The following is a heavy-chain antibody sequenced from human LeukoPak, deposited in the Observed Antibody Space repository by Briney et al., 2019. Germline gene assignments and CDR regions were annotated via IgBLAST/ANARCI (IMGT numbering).Heavy chain of an antibody. D-gene: IGHD6-19*01. CDR3: ARSPKQWLAPRWFDP. CDR1: GFTFSSYA. J-gene: IGHJ5*02. Sequence: PGGSLRLSCAASGFTFSSYAMSWIRQPPGKGLEWIGEINHSGSTNYNPSLKSRVTISVDTSKNQFSLKLSSVTAADTAVYYCARSPKQWLAPRWFDPWGQGTLVTVSS. V-gene: IGHV4-34*01. CDR2: INHSGST.